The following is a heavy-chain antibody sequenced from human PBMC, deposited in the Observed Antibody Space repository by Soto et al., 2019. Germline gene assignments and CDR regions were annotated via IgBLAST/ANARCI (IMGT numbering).Heavy chain of an antibody. D-gene: IGHD2-21*02. CDR3: AREDDGGDRDYYGLDV. J-gene: IGHJ6*02. CDR1: GGSISSEYYH. CDR2: IHYSGSV. Sequence: QVQLQESGPGLVRPSQTLSLTCTVSGGSISSEYYHWTWIRQAPGKGLEWIGYIHYSGSVHYNPSLQSRLTMSVDTSKNLFPLKLSSVTAADTAVYFCAREDDGGDRDYYGLDVWGQGTTVTVSS. V-gene: IGHV4-30-4*01.